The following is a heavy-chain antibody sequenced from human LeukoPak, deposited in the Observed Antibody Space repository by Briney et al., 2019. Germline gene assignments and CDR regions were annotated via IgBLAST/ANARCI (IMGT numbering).Heavy chain of an antibody. CDR3: ARDPSGWVDY. V-gene: IGHV4-39*07. J-gene: IGHJ4*02. Sequence: LVKPTQTLTLTCTVSGFSLSTSGVGVGWIRQPPGKGLEWIGEINHSGSTNYNPSLKSRVTISVDTSKNQFSLKLSSVTAADTAVYYCARDPSGWVDYWGQGTLVTVSS. D-gene: IGHD6-19*01. CDR1: GFSLSTSGVG. CDR2: INHSGST.